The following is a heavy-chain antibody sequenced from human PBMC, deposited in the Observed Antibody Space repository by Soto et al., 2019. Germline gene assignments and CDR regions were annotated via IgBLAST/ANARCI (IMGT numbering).Heavy chain of an antibody. V-gene: IGHV4-59*08. J-gene: IGHJ4*02. Sequence: SETLSLTCTVSGGSIRSSYWSWIRQPPGKALEWIGYISDSGSTNYNPSLKSRVTISVDTSKNQFSLKLSSVTAADTAVYYCERQGIATAGTSLDYWGQGTLVTVS. CDR2: ISDSGST. CDR1: GGSIRSSY. D-gene: IGHD6-13*01. CDR3: ERQGIATAGTSLDY.